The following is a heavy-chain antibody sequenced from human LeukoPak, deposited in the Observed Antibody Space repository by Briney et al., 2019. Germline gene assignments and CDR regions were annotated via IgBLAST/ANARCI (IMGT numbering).Heavy chain of an antibody. Sequence: SETLSLTCTVSGASIISGNYFWGWVRQPPGKRLEWIGSWHHSGITDYNPSRKSRVTIVADTSKNQFSLKLASVAAADSAVYFCARQYEFWGQGTLVTVSS. D-gene: IGHD3-10*01. CDR3: ARQYEF. V-gene: IGHV4-39*01. J-gene: IGHJ4*02. CDR1: GASIISGNYF. CDR2: WHHSGIT.